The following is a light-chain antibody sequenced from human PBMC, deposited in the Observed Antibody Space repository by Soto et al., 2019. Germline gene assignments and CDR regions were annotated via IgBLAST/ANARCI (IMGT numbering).Light chain of an antibody. V-gene: IGLV3-1*01. CDR3: QAWDSARV. J-gene: IGLJ2*01. Sequence: SYELTQPPSVSVSPGQTATITCSGDKLGDKFVCWYQLKPGQSPVLVIYQDSRRPSGIPERFSGSNSGSTATLTISGTQAMDEAEYYRQAWDSARVFGGGTKLTVL. CDR1: KLGDKF. CDR2: QDS.